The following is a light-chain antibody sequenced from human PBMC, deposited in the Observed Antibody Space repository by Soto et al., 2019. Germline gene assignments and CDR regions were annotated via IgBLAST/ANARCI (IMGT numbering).Light chain of an antibody. J-gene: IGKJ4*01. CDR3: QQNNKWPPVT. CDR2: GAS. Sequence: EVVMTQSPATVSLSPGEGVTLSCRASQTISNDLAWYQQKPGQAPRLLIYGASTRATGVPARFSGGGSGTEFTLPISSLQSEDFAFYYCQQNNKWPPVTFGGGTKVEIK. V-gene: IGKV3-15*01. CDR1: QTISND.